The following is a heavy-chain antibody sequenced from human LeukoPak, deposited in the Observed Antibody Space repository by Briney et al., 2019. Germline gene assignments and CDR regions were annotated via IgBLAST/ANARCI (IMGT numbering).Heavy chain of an antibody. Sequence: PSEALSLTCTVSGVSISRYHWSWIRQPPGKGLEWIGYIFYSGNTIYNPSLKSRVTISVDTSKNHFSLRLRSVTAADTAAYFCARLAAISGSDYPDDWGQGALVAVSS. V-gene: IGHV4-59*08. D-gene: IGHD1-26*01. CDR3: ARLAAISGSDYPDD. J-gene: IGHJ4*02. CDR1: GVSISRYH. CDR2: IFYSGNT.